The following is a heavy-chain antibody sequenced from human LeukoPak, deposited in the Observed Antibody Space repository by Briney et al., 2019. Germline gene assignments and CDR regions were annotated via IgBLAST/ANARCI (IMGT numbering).Heavy chain of an antibody. J-gene: IGHJ3*02. CDR1: GFTFSSYA. CDR2: ISGSGGST. D-gene: IGHD3-22*01. V-gene: IGHV3-23*01. CDR3: AAALYYYDSSHDAFDI. Sequence: GGSLRLSCAASGFTFSSYAMSWVRQAPGKGLEWVSAISGSGGSTYYADSVKGRFTISRDNSKNTLYLQMNSLRAEDTAVYYCAAALYYYDSSHDAFDIWGQGTMVTVSS.